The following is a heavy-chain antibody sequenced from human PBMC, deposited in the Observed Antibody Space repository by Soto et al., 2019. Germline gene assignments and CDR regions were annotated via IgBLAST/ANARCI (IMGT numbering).Heavy chain of an antibody. CDR1: GFTVSSNY. CDR2: IYSGGST. CDR3: ARDRVTIFGDAGFDY. V-gene: IGHV3-53*02. J-gene: IGHJ4*02. Sequence: EVQLVETGGGLIQPGGSLRLSCAASGFTVSSNYMSWVHQAPGKGLEWVSVIYSGGSTYYADSVKGRFTISRDNSKNTLYLQMNSLRAEDTAVYYCARDRVTIFGDAGFDYWGQGTLVTVSS. D-gene: IGHD3-3*01.